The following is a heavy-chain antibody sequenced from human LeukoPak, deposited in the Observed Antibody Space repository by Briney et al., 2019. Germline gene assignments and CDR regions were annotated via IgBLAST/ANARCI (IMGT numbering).Heavy chain of an antibody. Sequence: PSETLSLTCAVYGGSFSGYYWGWIRQPPGKGLEWIGEINHSGSTNYNPSLKSRVTISVDTSKNQFSLKLSSVTAADTAVYYCARPMTYYYYGMDVWGQGTTVTVSS. CDR3: ARPMTYYYYGMDV. D-gene: IGHD2-21*02. J-gene: IGHJ6*02. CDR2: INHSGST. V-gene: IGHV4-34*01. CDR1: GGSFSGYY.